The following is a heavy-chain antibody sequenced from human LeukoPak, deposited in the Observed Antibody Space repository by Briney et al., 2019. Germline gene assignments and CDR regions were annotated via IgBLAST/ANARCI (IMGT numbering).Heavy chain of an antibody. Sequence: GGSLRLSCAASGFTFSTYAMSCVRQAPGEGLEWVSAISPSGDVTFHADSVRGRFTISRDNSKNTLYLQMNSLRAEDTAVYYCAKEPHSGVVTSFDYWGQGTLVTVSS. CDR1: GFTFSTYA. CDR2: ISPSGDVT. V-gene: IGHV3-23*01. J-gene: IGHJ4*02. D-gene: IGHD3-3*01. CDR3: AKEPHSGVVTSFDY.